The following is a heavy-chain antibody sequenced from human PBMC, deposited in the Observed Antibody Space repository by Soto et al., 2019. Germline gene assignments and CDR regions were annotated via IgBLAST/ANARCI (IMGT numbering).Heavy chain of an antibody. V-gene: IGHV1-18*01. Sequence: QVQLVQSGAEVKKPGASVKVSCKASGYTFTSYGISWVRQAPGQGLEWMGWISAYNGNTNYAQKLQGRVTMTTDTSKGTAYMELRSLRSDDTAVYYCARSHLAAAYYYYYYGMDVWGQGTTVTVSS. J-gene: IGHJ6*02. D-gene: IGHD6-13*01. CDR1: GYTFTSYG. CDR2: ISAYNGNT. CDR3: ARSHLAAAYYYYYYGMDV.